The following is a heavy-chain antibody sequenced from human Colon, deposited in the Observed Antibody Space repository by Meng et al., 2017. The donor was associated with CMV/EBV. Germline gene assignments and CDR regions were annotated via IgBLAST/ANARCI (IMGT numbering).Heavy chain of an antibody. CDR2: IKPSPGDT. CDR3: TREGFDY. CDR1: GYTFTGYW. V-gene: IGHV1-2*06. J-gene: IGHJ4*02. Sequence: QVQLVRSGVEVKKPGTSVNLSCKASGYTFTGYWMHWVRQAPGQGLEWMGRIKPSPGDTNYAQNFQGRVTVTRDTSISTVYMEVNSLTSDDTAVYYCTREGFDYWGQGALVTVSS.